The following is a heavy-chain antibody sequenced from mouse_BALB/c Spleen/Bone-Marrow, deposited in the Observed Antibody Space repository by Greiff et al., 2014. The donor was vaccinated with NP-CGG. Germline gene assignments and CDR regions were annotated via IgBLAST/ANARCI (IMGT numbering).Heavy chain of an antibody. CDR3: ARGLYGAMDY. D-gene: IGHD1-1*01. Sequence: QVQLQQSGAELVKPGAPVKLSCKASGYTFTSYWMYWVIQRPGQGLEWIGEINPRSGRTNYNEKFKSRATLTVDKSSSTAYMQLSSLTSEDSAVYYCARGLYGAMDYWGQGTSVTVSS. J-gene: IGHJ4*01. CDR1: GYTFTSYW. CDR2: INPRSGRT. V-gene: IGHV1S81*02.